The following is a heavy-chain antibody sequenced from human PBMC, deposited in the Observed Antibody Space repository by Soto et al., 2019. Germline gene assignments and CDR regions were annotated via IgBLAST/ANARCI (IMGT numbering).Heavy chain of an antibody. V-gene: IGHV3-64D*08. CDR3: VKDREDDFVVVVAGLDGMDG. CDR2: ISSNGGST. CDR1: GFTFSSYA. J-gene: IGHJ6*02. D-gene: IGHD2-15*01. Sequence: PGGSLRLSCSASGFTFSSYAMHWVRQAPGKGLEYVSAISSNGGSTYYADSVKGRFTISGDNSKNTLYLQMSSLRAEDTAVYYCVKDREDDFVVVVAGLDGMDGWGQGTTVTVSS.